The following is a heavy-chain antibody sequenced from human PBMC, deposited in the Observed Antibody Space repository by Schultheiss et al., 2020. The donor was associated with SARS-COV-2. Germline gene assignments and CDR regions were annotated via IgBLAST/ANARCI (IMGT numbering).Heavy chain of an antibody. D-gene: IGHD3-10*01. Sequence: ASVKVSCKASGYTFTSYGISWVRQAPGQGLEWMGWISAYNGNTNYAQKLQGRVTITADKSTSTAYMELSRLRSDDTAVYYCARGSGPVYYYGSGSYYPFDYWGQGTLVTVSS. CDR2: ISAYNGNT. J-gene: IGHJ4*02. V-gene: IGHV1-18*01. CDR3: ARGSGPVYYYGSGSYYPFDY. CDR1: GYTFTSYG.